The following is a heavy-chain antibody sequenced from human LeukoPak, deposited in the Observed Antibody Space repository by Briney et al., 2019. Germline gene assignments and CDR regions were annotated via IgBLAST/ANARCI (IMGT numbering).Heavy chain of an antibody. J-gene: IGHJ6*03. CDR1: GYSFTNYW. Sequence: GESLKISCKGSGYSFTNYWIGWVRQMPGKGLEWMGIIYPGDSDTTYSPSFQGQVTISADKSINTAYLQWSSLKASDTAMYYCARNFYSNSSLADYYYYYMDVWGKGTTVTVSS. CDR2: IYPGDSDT. V-gene: IGHV5-51*01. D-gene: IGHD6-6*01. CDR3: ARNFYSNSSLADYYYYYMDV.